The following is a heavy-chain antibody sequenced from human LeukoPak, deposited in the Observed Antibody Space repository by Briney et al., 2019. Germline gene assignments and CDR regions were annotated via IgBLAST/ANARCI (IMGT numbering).Heavy chain of an antibody. V-gene: IGHV3-30*18. CDR3: AKDPRGYSYGQFDY. CDR2: ISYDGSNK. Sequence: RRSLRLSCAASGFTFSSYGMHWVRQAPGKGLEWVAVISYDGSNKYYADSVKGRFTISRDNSKNTLYLQMNSLRAEDTAVYYCAKDPRGYSYGQFDYWGQGTLVTVSS. CDR1: GFTFSSYG. J-gene: IGHJ4*02. D-gene: IGHD5-18*01.